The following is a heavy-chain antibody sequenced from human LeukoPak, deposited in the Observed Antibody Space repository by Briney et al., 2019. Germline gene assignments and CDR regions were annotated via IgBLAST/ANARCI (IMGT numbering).Heavy chain of an antibody. D-gene: IGHD6-19*01. CDR1: GFTFSSYG. V-gene: IGHV3-30*18. CDR3: AEAGLSSGWYGDYFDY. J-gene: IGHJ4*02. CDR2: ISYDGSNK. Sequence: GGSLRLSCAASGFTFSSYGMHWVRQAPGKGLGWVAVISYDGSNKYYADSVKGRFTISRDNSKNTLYLQMNSLRAEDTAVYYCAEAGLSSGWYGDYFDYWGQGTLVTVSS.